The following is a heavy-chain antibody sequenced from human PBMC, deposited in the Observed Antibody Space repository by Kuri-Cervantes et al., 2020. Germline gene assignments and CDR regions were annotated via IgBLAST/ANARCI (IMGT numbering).Heavy chain of an antibody. D-gene: IGHD1-26*01. CDR2: ISYDGNSK. CDR3: ARDTSVGRNWFDP. CDR1: GFTFSNYA. J-gene: IGHJ5*02. V-gene: IGHV3-30-3*01. Sequence: GGSLRLSCAASGFTFSNYAMHWVRQAPGKGLEWVTVISYDGNSKYYTDSVKGRFTISRDNSKNTLHLQMNSLRAEDTAVYYCARDTSVGRNWFDPWGQGTLVTVSS.